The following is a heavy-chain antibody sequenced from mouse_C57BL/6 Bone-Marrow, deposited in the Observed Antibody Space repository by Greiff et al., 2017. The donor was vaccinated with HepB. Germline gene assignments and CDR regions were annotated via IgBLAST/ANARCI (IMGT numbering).Heavy chain of an antibody. D-gene: IGHD2-4*01. Sequence: VKLMESGAELVKPGASVTMSCKASGYPFTSYWLTWVKQRPGPGLEWIGDIYPGSGSTNYNEKFKSKATLTVDTSASTAYMQLSSLTSEDSAVYYCASYDYSYAMDYWGQGTSVTVSS. CDR1: GYPFTSYW. CDR2: IYPGSGST. V-gene: IGHV1-55*01. CDR3: ASYDYSYAMDY. J-gene: IGHJ4*01.